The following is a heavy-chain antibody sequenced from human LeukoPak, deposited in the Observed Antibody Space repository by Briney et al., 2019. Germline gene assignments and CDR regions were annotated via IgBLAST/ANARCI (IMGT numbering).Heavy chain of an antibody. D-gene: IGHD2-2*01. Sequence: SETLSLTCTVSGYSISSGYYWGWIRQPPGEGLEWIGSIYHSGSTYYNPSLKSRVTISVDTSKNQFSLKLSSVTAADTAVYYCARNVLCSSTSCYANWFDPWGQGTLVTVSS. J-gene: IGHJ5*02. CDR3: ARNVLCSSTSCYANWFDP. CDR2: IYHSGST. V-gene: IGHV4-38-2*02. CDR1: GYSISSGYY.